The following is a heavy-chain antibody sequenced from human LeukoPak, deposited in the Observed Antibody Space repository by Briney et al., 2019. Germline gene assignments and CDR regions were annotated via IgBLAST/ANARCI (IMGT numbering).Heavy chain of an antibody. V-gene: IGHV4-59*01. CDR2: IYYSGST. J-gene: IGHJ4*02. CDR1: GGSISSYY. CDR3: AREVGYCSGGSCYSYFDY. Sequence: SETLSLTCTVSGGSISSYYWSWIRQPPGKGLEWIGYIYYSGSTNYIASLTNRVTISVDTSKNQFSLKLSSVTAADTAVYYCAREVGYCSGGSCYSYFDYWGQGTLVTVSS. D-gene: IGHD2-15*01.